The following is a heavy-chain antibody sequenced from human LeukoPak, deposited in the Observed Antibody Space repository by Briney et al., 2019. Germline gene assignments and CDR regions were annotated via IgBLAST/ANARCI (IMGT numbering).Heavy chain of an antibody. CDR2: INTNTGNP. D-gene: IGHD6-13*01. CDR3: ARGISSSWYYYYYYMDV. CDR1: GYTFTSYA. Sequence: ASVKVSCKASGYTFTSYAMNWVRQAPGQGLEWMGWINTNTGNPTYAQGFTGRFVFSLDTSVSTAYLQISSLKAEDTAVYYCARGISSSWYYYYYYMDVWGKGTTVTVSS. J-gene: IGHJ6*03. V-gene: IGHV7-4-1*02.